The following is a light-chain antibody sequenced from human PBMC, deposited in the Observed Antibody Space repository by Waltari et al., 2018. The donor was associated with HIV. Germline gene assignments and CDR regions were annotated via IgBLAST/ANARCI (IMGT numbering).Light chain of an antibody. CDR2: TVV. V-gene: IGLV1-44*01. CDR3: SAWDDSLNVFV. Sequence: QSVLTQPPSASGTPGQRVTISCSGSSSNIGINSVNWYQQLPATAPKPLIYTVVQRPSGVPDRFSGSKSGTSASLAISGLQSEDEAHYYCSAWDDSLNVFVFGTGTKVTVL. J-gene: IGLJ1*01. CDR1: SSNIGINS.